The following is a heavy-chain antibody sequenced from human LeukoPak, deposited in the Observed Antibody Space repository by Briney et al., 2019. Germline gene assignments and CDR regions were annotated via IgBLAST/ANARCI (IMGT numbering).Heavy chain of an antibody. CDR2: ISYDGSNK. V-gene: IGHV3-30-3*01. CDR1: GFTFSSYA. D-gene: IGHD5/OR15-5a*01. Sequence: GGSLRLSCAASGFTFSSYAMHWVRQAPGKGLEWVAVISYDGSNKYYADSVKGRFTISRDNSKNTLYLQMNSLRAEDTAVYYCARPSTSPWGQETLVTVSS. CDR3: ARPSTSP. J-gene: IGHJ5*02.